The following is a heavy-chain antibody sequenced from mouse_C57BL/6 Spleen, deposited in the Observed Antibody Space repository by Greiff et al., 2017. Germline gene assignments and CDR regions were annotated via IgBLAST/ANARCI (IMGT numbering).Heavy chain of an antibody. D-gene: IGHD1-1*01. CDR3: ARSNYYGSSHWYCDV. V-gene: IGHV1-82*01. J-gene: IGHJ1*03. Sequence: QVQLQQSGPELVKPGDSVKISCKASGYAFSSSWLNWVKQRPGKGLEGIGRIYPGNGDTNYNGKFKGKATLTADTSSSTAYMQLSSLTSEDSAVYFCARSNYYGSSHWYCDVWGTGTTGTVSS. CDR2: IYPGNGDT. CDR1: GYAFSSSW.